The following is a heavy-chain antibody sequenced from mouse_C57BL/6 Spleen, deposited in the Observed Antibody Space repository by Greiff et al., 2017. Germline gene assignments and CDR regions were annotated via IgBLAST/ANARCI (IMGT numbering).Heavy chain of an antibody. CDR1: GYTFTSYW. Sequence: QVQLQQPGTELVKPGASVKLSCKASGYTFTSYWMHWVKQRPGQGLEWIGIINPSNGGTNYNEKFKSKAPLTVDKSSSTAYMQSSSLTSEDAAVDYGAGGGYYTPDNYAMDYWGQGTSVTVSA. J-gene: IGHJ4*01. D-gene: IGHD2-12*01. CDR3: AGGGYYTPDNYAMDY. V-gene: IGHV1-53*01. CDR2: INPSNGGT.